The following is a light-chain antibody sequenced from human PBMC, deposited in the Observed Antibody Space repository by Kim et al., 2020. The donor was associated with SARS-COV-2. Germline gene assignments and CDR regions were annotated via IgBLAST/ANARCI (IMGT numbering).Light chain of an antibody. CDR3: QQYNNWPPLT. CDR1: QSVSSN. J-gene: IGKJ4*01. V-gene: IGKV3D-15*01. Sequence: SPGVRASLSSTASQSVSSNLAWYQQKPGQAPRLLIYGASTRATGIPARFSGSGSGTEFTLTISSLQSEDFAVYYCQQYNNWPPLTFGGGTKVDI. CDR2: GAS.